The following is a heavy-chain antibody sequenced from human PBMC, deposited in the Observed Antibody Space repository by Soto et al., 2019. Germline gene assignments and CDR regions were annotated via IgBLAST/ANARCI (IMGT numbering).Heavy chain of an antibody. CDR3: ARGDDILMYFDY. V-gene: IGHV4-31*03. D-gene: IGHD3-9*01. Sequence: QVQLQESGPVLVKPSQTLSLTCTVSGGSISSGGYYWSWIRQHPGKGLEWIGYIYYSGSTYYNPSLKSRVTISVDTSKNQFSLKLSSVTAADTAVYYCARGDDILMYFDYWGQGTLVTVSS. CDR2: IYYSGST. CDR1: GGSISSGGYY. J-gene: IGHJ4*02.